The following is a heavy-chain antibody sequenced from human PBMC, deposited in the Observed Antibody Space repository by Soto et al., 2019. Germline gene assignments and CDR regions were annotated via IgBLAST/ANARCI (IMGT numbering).Heavy chain of an antibody. CDR3: ARDRSYYDSSGYWGYYYGMDV. Sequence: SETLSLTCTVSGGSISSYYWSWIRQPPGKGLEWIGYIYYSGSTNYSPSLKSRVTISVDTSKNQFSLKLSSVTAADTAVYYCARDRSYYDSSGYWGYYYGMDVWGQGTTVTVSS. CDR1: GGSISSYY. CDR2: IYYSGST. V-gene: IGHV4-59*01. J-gene: IGHJ6*02. D-gene: IGHD3-22*01.